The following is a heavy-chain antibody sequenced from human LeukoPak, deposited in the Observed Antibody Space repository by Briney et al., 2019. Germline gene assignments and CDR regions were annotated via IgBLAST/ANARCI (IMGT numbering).Heavy chain of an antibody. CDR3: ARWGSGWPFDY. CDR2: ISSNGGVT. Sequence: GGSLRLSCAASGFTFSSYAMHWVRQAPGKGLEYVSTISSNGGVTYYANSVKGRFTISRDNSKNTPYLQMGSLRVEDMAVYYCARWGSGWPFDYWGQGTLVTVSS. J-gene: IGHJ4*02. CDR1: GFTFSSYA. V-gene: IGHV3-64*01. D-gene: IGHD6-19*01.